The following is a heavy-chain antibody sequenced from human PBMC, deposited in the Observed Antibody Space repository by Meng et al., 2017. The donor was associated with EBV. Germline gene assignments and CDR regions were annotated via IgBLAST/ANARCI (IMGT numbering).Heavy chain of an antibody. CDR1: GGPFRYYA. CDR3: ASESGRGYTPDY. V-gene: IGHV1-69*01. J-gene: IGHJ4*02. D-gene: IGHD3-10*01. CDR2: FLPRLGAP. Sequence: QLVQPAAEVKKPGSSVKVSCKTSGGPFRYYAISWVRQAPGQGLEWLGGFLPRLGAPNYAQKFHGRVKITADESTSTHYMDLSSLRSEDTAIYYCASESGRGYTPDYWGQGTLVTVSS.